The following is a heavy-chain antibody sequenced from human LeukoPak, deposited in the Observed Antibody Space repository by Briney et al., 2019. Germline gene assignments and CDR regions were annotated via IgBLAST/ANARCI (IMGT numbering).Heavy chain of an antibody. J-gene: IGHJ4*02. CDR1: GFTFSSYA. V-gene: IGHV3-23*01. CDR2: ISGSGGST. D-gene: IGHD3-10*01. Sequence: GGSLRLSCAASGFTFSSYAMSWVRQAPGKGLEWVSAISGSGGSTYYADSVKGRFTISRDNSKNTLYLQMSSLRAEDTAVYYCAKDPSPRVRGSYFDYWGQGTLVTVSS. CDR3: AKDPSPRVRGSYFDY.